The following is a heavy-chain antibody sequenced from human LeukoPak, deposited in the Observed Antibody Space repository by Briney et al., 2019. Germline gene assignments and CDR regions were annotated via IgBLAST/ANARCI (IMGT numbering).Heavy chain of an antibody. J-gene: IGHJ4*02. Sequence: ASVKVSCKASGYTFTGYFMHWVRQAPGQGLEWMGWINPNSGGTNYAQKFQGSVTMTGDTSISTAYMELSRLRSEDTAVYYCARRGSSVGGSYYSFDYWGQGTLVTVSS. CDR2: INPNSGGT. V-gene: IGHV1-2*02. CDR1: GYTFTGYF. D-gene: IGHD1-26*01. CDR3: ARRGSSVGGSYYSFDY.